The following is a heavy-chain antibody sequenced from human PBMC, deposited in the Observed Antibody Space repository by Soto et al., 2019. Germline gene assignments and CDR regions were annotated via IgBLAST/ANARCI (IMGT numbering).Heavy chain of an antibody. V-gene: IGHV5-51*01. CDR3: VRHSSSSAFDI. CDR2: SYPGDADT. Sequence: GESLKISCKGSGYSFTSYWIGWVRQMPGKGLELMGISYPGDADTSYRPSFQGQVTISADKSISTAYLQWSSLQASDSAMYYCVRHSSSSAFDIWGQGTMVTVSS. J-gene: IGHJ3*02. CDR1: GYSFTSYW. D-gene: IGHD6-6*01.